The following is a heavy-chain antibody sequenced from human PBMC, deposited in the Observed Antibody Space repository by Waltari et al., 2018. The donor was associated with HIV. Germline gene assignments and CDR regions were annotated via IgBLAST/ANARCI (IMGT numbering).Heavy chain of an antibody. CDR1: GFTFDDYA. CDR3: AKGTAEYYGSGRLGV. J-gene: IGHJ6*02. Sequence: EVQLVESGGGLVQPGRSLRLSCAASGFTFDDYAMHWVRQAPGKGLEWVSGISWNSGSIGYAESVKGRFTNSRDNAKNSLYLQMNSLRAEDTALYYCAKGTAEYYGSGRLGVWGQGTTVTVSS. CDR2: ISWNSGSI. D-gene: IGHD3-10*01. V-gene: IGHV3-9*01.